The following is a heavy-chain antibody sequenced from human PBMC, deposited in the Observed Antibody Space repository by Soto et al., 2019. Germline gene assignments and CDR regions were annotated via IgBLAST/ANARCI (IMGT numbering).Heavy chain of an antibody. D-gene: IGHD6-19*01. V-gene: IGHV3-30*18. CDR1: GFTFSSYG. CDR2: ISYDGSNK. Sequence: QVQLVESGGGVVQPGRSLRLSCAASGFTFSSYGMHWVRQAPGKGLEWVAVISYDGSNKYYADSVKGRFTISRDNSKNTLYLQMNSLRAEDTAVYYCAKDPVAGRTYGMDVWGQGTTVTVSS. J-gene: IGHJ6*02. CDR3: AKDPVAGRTYGMDV.